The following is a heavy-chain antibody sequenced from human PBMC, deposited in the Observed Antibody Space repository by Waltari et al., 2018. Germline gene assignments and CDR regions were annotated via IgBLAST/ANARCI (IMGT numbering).Heavy chain of an antibody. D-gene: IGHD3-22*01. CDR2: VEPEDGET. CDR1: GYTFTDYY. J-gene: IGHJ4*02. Sequence: EVQLVQSGAEVKKPGATVKISCKASGYTFTDYYMHWVQQAPGKGLEWMGRVEPEDGETIYAEKFQGRGTITADTSTDTAYMELSSLRSEDTAVYYCATDRYYYDSSGYYSQNFFDYWGQGTLVTVSS. CDR3: ATDRYYYDSSGYYSQNFFDY. V-gene: IGHV1-69-2*01.